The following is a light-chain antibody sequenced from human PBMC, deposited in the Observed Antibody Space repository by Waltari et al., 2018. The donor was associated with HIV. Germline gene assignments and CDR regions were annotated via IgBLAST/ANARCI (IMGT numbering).Light chain of an antibody. Sequence: EIVMTQSPATLSVSPGERATLSCRASQSVSSNLAWYQHKPGQAPRLLIYGASTRATGIPARFSGRGSGTEFTLTISSLQSEDFAVYYCQQYNNWPPRTFGQGTKVEIK. CDR3: QQYNNWPPRT. CDR2: GAS. V-gene: IGKV3-15*01. CDR1: QSVSSN. J-gene: IGKJ1*01.